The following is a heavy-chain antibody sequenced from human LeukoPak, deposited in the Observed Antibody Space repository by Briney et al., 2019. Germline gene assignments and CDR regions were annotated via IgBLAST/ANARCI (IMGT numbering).Heavy chain of an antibody. V-gene: IGHV1-69*04. CDR1: GGTFSSYA. CDR3: ARGDGGNGYFDL. J-gene: IGHJ2*01. D-gene: IGHD4-23*01. Sequence: SVKVSCKASGGTFSSYAISWVRQAPGQGLEWMGRIIPILGIANYAQKFQGRVTITADKSTSTAYMELSSLRSEDTAVYYCARGDGGNGYFDLWGRGTLVTVSS. CDR2: IIPILGIA.